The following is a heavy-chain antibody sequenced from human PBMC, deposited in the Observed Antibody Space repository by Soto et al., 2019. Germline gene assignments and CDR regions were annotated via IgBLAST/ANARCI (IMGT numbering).Heavy chain of an antibody. CDR3: AREVQPVVRREYYY. V-gene: IGHV3-21*06. CDR2: IGSGGSP. CDR1: GFTFSTCT. J-gene: IGHJ4*02. Sequence: EVQLVESGGGLVKPGGSLRLSCAVSGFTFSTCTMNWVRQAPGKGLEWVSSIGSGGSPYYADSVKGRFTISRDNAKNSLYLQMNSLRAKDTAVYYGAREVQPVVRREYYYWGQGTLVTVSS. D-gene: IGHD2-15*01.